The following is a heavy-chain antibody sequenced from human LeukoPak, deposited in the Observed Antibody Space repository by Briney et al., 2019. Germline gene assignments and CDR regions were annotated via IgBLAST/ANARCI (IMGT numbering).Heavy chain of an antibody. D-gene: IGHD1-1*01. V-gene: IGHV1-46*01. CDR2: INPSGGTT. J-gene: IGHJ3*02. CDR1: GYIFTGYC. Sequence: ASVKVCWNASGYIFTGYCMHWVRQAPGQGLEWMGIINPSGGTTSYAQKFQGRVTMTRDTSTSTVYMELTSLRSEDTAVYSCARVQVARTRDAFDIWGRGTMCTVSS. CDR3: ARVQVARTRDAFDI.